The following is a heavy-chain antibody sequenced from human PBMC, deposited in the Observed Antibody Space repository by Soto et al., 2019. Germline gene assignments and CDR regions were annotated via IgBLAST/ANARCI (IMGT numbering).Heavy chain of an antibody. CDR1: GFTFSSYS. D-gene: IGHD2-2*01. Sequence: SGGSLRLSCAASGFTFSSYSMNRVRQAPGKGLEWVSSISSSSSYIYYADSVKGRFTISRDNAKNSLYLQMNSLRAEDTAVYYCARDLRGYCSSTSCPFDYWGQGTLVTVSS. CDR3: ARDLRGYCSSTSCPFDY. CDR2: ISSSSSYI. J-gene: IGHJ4*02. V-gene: IGHV3-21*01.